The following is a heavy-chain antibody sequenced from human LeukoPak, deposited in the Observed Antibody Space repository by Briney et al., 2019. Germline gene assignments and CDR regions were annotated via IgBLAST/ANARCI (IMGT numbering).Heavy chain of an antibody. D-gene: IGHD5-18*01. CDR3: ASSLVAGYYYYNYYYMDV. V-gene: IGHV3-30*03. Sequence: GGSLRLSCAASGFTLSSYDMHWVRQAPGKGLEWVAVISYDGSNKYHADSVKGRFIISRDNSKNTLYLQMNSLRADDTAVYYCASSLVAGYYYYNYYYMDVWGKGTTVTVSS. CDR2: ISYDGSNK. CDR1: GFTLSSYD. J-gene: IGHJ6*03.